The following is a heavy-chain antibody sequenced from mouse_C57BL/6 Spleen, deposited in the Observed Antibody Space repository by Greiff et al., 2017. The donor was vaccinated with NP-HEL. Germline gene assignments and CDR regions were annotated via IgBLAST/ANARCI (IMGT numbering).Heavy chain of an antibody. Sequence: EVKVVESGGGLVKPGGSLKLSCAASGFTFSSYAMSWVRQTPEKRLEWVATISDGGSYTYYPDNVKGRVTISRDNAKNNLYLQMSHLKSEDTAMYYCARYEGYYGSRAYWGQGTLVTVSA. V-gene: IGHV5-4*03. CDR2: ISDGGSYT. CDR1: GFTFSSYA. J-gene: IGHJ3*01. D-gene: IGHD1-1*01. CDR3: ARYEGYYGSRAY.